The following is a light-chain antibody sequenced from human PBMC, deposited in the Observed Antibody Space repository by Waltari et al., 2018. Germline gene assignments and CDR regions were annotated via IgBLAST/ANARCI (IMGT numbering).Light chain of an antibody. CDR2: GAS. CDR3: QQYGSPWT. V-gene: IGKV3-20*01. J-gene: IGKJ1*01. Sequence: EIVLTQSPGTLSLSPGERATLSCRASQSVSSSYLAWYQQKPGQAPRLLIYGASSRATVIRDRFSGSGSGTDFTLTISRLEPEDFAVYYCQQYGSPWTFGQGTKVEIK. CDR1: QSVSSSY.